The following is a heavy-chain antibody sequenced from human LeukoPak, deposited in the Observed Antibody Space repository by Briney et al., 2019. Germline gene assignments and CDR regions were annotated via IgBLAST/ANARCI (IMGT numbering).Heavy chain of an antibody. Sequence: GGSRRLSCAASGFTFSSYGMHWVRQAPGKGREGVAFIRYDGSNKYYADSVKGRFTISRDNSKNTLYLQMNSLRAEDTAVYYCAKDPSWYVLTLFDYWGQGTLVTVSS. CDR1: GFTFSSYG. CDR3: AKDPSWYVLTLFDY. D-gene: IGHD6-13*01. J-gene: IGHJ4*02. V-gene: IGHV3-30*02. CDR2: IRYDGSNK.